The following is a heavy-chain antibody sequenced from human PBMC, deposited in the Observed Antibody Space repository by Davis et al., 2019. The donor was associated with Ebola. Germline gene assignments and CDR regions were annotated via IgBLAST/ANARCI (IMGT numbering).Heavy chain of an antibody. CDR1: GGSISSYY. CDR2: IYYSGST. D-gene: IGHD3-22*01. J-gene: IGHJ3*02. CDR3: ARVLLGSTYYYDKRAFDI. Sequence: PSETLSLTCTVSGGSISSYYWSWIRQPPGKGLEWIGYIYYSGSTNYNPSLKSRVTISVDTSKNQFSLKLSSVTAADTAVYYCARVLLGSTYYYDKRAFDIWGQGTMVTVSS. V-gene: IGHV4-59*01.